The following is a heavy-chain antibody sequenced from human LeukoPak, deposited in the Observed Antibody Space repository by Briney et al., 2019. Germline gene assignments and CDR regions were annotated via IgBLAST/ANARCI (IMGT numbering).Heavy chain of an antibody. V-gene: IGHV3-7*01. CDR3: ARGMKQGSGWYSYYYYYMDV. D-gene: IGHD6-19*01. Sequence: GGSLRLSCAASGFTFSSYWMSWVRQAPGKGLEWVANIKQDGSEKYYVDSVKGRFTISRDNAKNSLYLQMNSLRAEDTAVYYCARGMKQGSGWYSYYYYYMDVWGKGTTVTISS. J-gene: IGHJ6*03. CDR2: IKQDGSEK. CDR1: GFTFSSYW.